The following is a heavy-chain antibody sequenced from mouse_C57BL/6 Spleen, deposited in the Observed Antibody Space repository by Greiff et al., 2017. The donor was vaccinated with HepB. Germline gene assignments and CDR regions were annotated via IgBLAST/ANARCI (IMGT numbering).Heavy chain of an antibody. CDR2: IDPSDSYT. J-gene: IGHJ2*01. CDR3: ARRSGYFDY. V-gene: IGHV1-50*01. Sequence: VQLQQPGAELVKPGASVKLSCKASGYTFTSYWMQWVKQRPGQGLEWIGEIDPSDSYTNYNQKLKGKATLTVDTSSSTAYMQLSSLTSEDSAVYYCARRSGYFDYWGQGTTLTVSS. CDR1: GYTFTSYW.